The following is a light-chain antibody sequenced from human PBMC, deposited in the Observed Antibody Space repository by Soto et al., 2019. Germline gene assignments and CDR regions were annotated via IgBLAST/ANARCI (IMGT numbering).Light chain of an antibody. CDR2: GAS. J-gene: IGKJ1*01. CDR1: QSVSRSY. Sequence: IVLTQSPGTLSLSPGERATLSCRARQSVSRSYLAWYQQKSGQAPRLLIYGASSRATGIPDRFSGSGSGTDFTLTISRLEPEDFAVYYCQQYGSSPRTFGQGTKVEIK. CDR3: QQYGSSPRT. V-gene: IGKV3-20*01.